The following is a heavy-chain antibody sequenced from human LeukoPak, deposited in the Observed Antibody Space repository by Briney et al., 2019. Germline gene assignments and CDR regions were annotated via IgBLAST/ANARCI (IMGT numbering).Heavy chain of an antibody. CDR3: ARVVRGSNYFDY. V-gene: IGHV1-2*02. CDR1: GYTFTGYY. D-gene: IGHD1-26*01. J-gene: IGHJ4*02. Sequence: ASVKVSCRASGYTFTGYYMHWVRQAPGQGLEWMGWINPNSGGTNYAQKFQGRVTMTRDTSISTAYMELSRLRSDDTAVYYCARVVRGSNYFDYWGQGTLVTVSS. CDR2: INPNSGGT.